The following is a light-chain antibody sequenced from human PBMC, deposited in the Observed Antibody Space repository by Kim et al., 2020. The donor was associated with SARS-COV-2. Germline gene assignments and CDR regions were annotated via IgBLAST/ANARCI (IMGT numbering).Light chain of an antibody. CDR2: DTS. CDR3: QQRYSWPRT. CDR1: QSSSTC. Sequence: LPPGEKVTLTCRAGQSSSTCLAWYQQRLGQAHKLLIYDTSKRAAGVPARFSASGSGTDFTLTISSLEPDDFATYYCQQRYSWPRTFGQGTKVDIK. J-gene: IGKJ1*01. V-gene: IGKV3-11*01.